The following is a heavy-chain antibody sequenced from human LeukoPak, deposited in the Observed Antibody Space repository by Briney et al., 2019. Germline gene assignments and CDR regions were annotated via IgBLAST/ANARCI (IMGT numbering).Heavy chain of an antibody. D-gene: IGHD3-3*01. CDR3: ARDGASRDFWSGPNWFDP. CDR1: GGSFSGYY. CDR2: IYTSGST. J-gene: IGHJ5*02. Sequence: SETLSLTCAVYGGSFSGYYWSWIRQPAGKGLEWIGRIYTSGSTNYNPSLKSRVTMSVDTSKNQFSLKLSSVTAADTAVYYCARDGASRDFWSGPNWFDPWGQGTLVTVSS. V-gene: IGHV4-4*07.